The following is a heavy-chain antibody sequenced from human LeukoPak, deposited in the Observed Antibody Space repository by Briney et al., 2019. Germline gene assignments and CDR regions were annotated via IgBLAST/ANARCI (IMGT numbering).Heavy chain of an antibody. D-gene: IGHD3-10*01. CDR2: INAGNGNT. J-gene: IGHJ4*02. CDR1: GYTFTSYA. V-gene: IGHV1-3*01. Sequence: GASVTLVCTASGYTFTSYAMHWVRQAPGQRLEWMGWINAGNGNTKYSQKFQGRVTITRDTSASTAYMELSSLRSEDTAVYYCARGGAGSYYSAVDYWGQGTLVTVSS. CDR3: ARGGAGSYYSAVDY.